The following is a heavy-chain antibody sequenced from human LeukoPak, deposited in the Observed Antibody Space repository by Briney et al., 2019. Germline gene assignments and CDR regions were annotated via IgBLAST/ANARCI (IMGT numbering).Heavy chain of an antibody. Sequence: GGSLRLSCAASGFTFSSYAMSWVRQAPGKGLEWVSAISGSGGSTYYADSVKGRFTISRDNSKNTLYLQMNSLRAEDTAVYYCANDRGSGSYGGKVDYWGQGTLVTVSS. CDR2: ISGSGGST. CDR1: GFTFSSYA. J-gene: IGHJ4*02. D-gene: IGHD3-10*01. V-gene: IGHV3-23*01. CDR3: ANDRGSGSYGGKVDY.